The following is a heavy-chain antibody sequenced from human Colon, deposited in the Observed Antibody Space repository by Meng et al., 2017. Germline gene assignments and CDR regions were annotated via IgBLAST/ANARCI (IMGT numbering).Heavy chain of an antibody. J-gene: IGHJ4*02. CDR1: CCSFSSYSC. D-gene: IGHD6-19*01. CDR3: ARHGGWHFDY. CDR2: IDLGGTP. V-gene: IGHV4-4*02. Sequence: GPLALTCGVSCCSFSSYSCRSASGQPPGRGLEWIRQIDLGGTPYYNPSLESRVIMSIDQSKNQLSLRMTSVAAADKAVYYSARHGGWHFDYWGQGALVTVSS.